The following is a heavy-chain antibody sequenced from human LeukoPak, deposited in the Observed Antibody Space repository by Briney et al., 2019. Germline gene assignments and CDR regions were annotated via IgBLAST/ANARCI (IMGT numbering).Heavy chain of an antibody. CDR2: IWHDGSNK. CDR1: GFTFSIYG. V-gene: IGHV3-33*01. CDR3: AREAGIPPNTQQWPTSVDQ. Sequence: GRSLRLSCVASGFTFSIYGMHWVRQAPGKGLEWVAIIWHDGSNKYYADSVEGRFTISRDNSKNTLYLQMNSLRAEDTAVYYCAREAGIPPNTQQWPTSVDQWGQGTLVTVSS. D-gene: IGHD5-18*01. J-gene: IGHJ4*02.